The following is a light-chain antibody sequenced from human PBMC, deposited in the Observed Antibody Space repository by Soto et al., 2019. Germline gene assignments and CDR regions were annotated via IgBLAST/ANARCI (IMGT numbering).Light chain of an antibody. Sequence: QSVLTQPASVSVSPGQSITISCTGTSSDVGGYNYVSWYQQHPGKAPKLMIYEVSNRPSGVSNRFSGSKSGNTASLTISGLQAEDEADYYCSSYTSRSTRVVFGGGTKLTVL. J-gene: IGLJ2*01. CDR2: EVS. V-gene: IGLV2-14*01. CDR1: SSDVGGYNY. CDR3: SSYTSRSTRVV.